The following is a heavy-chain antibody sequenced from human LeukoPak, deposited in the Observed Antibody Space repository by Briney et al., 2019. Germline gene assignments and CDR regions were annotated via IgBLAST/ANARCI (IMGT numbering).Heavy chain of an antibody. V-gene: IGHV4-59*01. D-gene: IGHD2-15*01. Sequence: SETLSLTCTVSGGSFSSFYWSWIRQPPGKGLEWIGYVYYNGTTKYNPSLKNRVTISVDTSKNQFPLKLTSVTAADTAVYYCARDVTLQTGWYYFDYWGQGTLVTVSS. CDR3: ARDVTLQTGWYYFDY. CDR1: GGSFSSFY. J-gene: IGHJ4*02. CDR2: VYYNGTT.